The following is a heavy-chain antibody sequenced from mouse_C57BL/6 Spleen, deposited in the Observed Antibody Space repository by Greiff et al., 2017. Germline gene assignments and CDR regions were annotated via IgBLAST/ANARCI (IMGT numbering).Heavy chain of an antibody. V-gene: IGHV5-4*01. CDR3: ARDRYEGYYGYKAMDY. J-gene: IGHJ4*01. CDR1: GFTFSSYA. Sequence: EVQGVESGGGLVKPGGSLKLSCAASGFTFSSYAMSWVRQTPEQRLEWVATISDGGSYTYYPDNVKGRFTFPRDNARNNLYQQMKQLKTEDTGMYYCARDRYEGYYGYKAMDYWGQGTSVTVSA. D-gene: IGHD2-3*01. CDR2: ISDGGSYT.